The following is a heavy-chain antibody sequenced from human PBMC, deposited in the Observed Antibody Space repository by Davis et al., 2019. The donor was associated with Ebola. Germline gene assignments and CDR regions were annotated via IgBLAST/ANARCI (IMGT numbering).Heavy chain of an antibody. J-gene: IGHJ4*02. Sequence: GESLKISCAASGFTFSSYGMHWVRQAPGKGLEWVAVISYDGSNKYYADSVKGRFTISRDNSKNTLYLQMNSLRAEDTAVYYCASYDFWSGYDDYWGQGTLVTVSS. V-gene: IGHV3-30*03. CDR2: ISYDGSNK. CDR3: ASYDFWSGYDDY. D-gene: IGHD3-3*01. CDR1: GFTFSSYG.